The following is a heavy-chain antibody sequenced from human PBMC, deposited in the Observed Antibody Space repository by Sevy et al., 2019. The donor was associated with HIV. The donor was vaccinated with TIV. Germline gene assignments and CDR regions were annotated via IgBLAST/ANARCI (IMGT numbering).Heavy chain of an antibody. CDR2: TYYRSKWYN. J-gene: IGHJ4*02. D-gene: IGHD6-19*01. V-gene: IGHV6-1*01. Sequence: SQTLSLTCAISGDSVSSNSAAWNWIRQSPSRGLGWLGRTYYRSKWYNDYAVSVKSRITINPDTSKNQFSLQLNSVTPEDTAVHYCARADSGWYLLVFDYWGQGTLVTVSS. CDR1: GDSVSSNSAA. CDR3: ARADSGWYLLVFDY.